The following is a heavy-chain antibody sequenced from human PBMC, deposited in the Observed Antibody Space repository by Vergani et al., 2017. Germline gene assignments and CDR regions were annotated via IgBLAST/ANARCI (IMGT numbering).Heavy chain of an antibody. D-gene: IGHD2-15*01. V-gene: IGHV6-1*01. CDR2: TYYRSKWYN. Sequence: QVQLQQSGPGLVKPSQPLSLTCALLGDTVSSTSAAWYCSRQSPSRGLEWLGSTYYRSKWYNDYAVSAKNRITLNPDTSKNQFSLQLNAVTPEDTAVDYCATEARTRDIVKKGSGDYWGQGTLVTVSS. CDR1: GDTVSSTSAA. CDR3: ATEARTRDIVKKGSGDY. J-gene: IGHJ4*02.